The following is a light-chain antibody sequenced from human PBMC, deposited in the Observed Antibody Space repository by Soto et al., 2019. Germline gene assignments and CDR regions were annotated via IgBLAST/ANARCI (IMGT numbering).Light chain of an antibody. V-gene: IGKV3-20*01. CDR1: QSVSSRS. Sequence: EIVLTQSPGTLSLSPGERATLSCRASQSVSSRSLAWYQQKPGQAPRLLIYGASSRATDIPDRFSGSGSGTDFTLTISRLEPEDFAVYYCQQYGSSPYTFGQGTKLEIK. J-gene: IGKJ2*01. CDR3: QQYGSSPYT. CDR2: GAS.